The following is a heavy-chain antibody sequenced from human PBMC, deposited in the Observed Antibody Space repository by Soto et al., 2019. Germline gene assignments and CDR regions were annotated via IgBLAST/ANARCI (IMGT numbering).Heavy chain of an antibody. Sequence: PGGSLRLSCAASGFTFSSYGMHWVRQAPGKGLEWVAVIWYDGSNKYYADSVKGRITISRDNSKNTLYLQMNSLRAEDTAVYYCARGLNNYCSWFGPWGQGTLVRVSS. CDR3: ARGLNNYCSWFGP. J-gene: IGHJ5*02. CDR2: IWYDGSNK. CDR1: GFTFSSYG. D-gene: IGHD3-10*01. V-gene: IGHV3-33*01.